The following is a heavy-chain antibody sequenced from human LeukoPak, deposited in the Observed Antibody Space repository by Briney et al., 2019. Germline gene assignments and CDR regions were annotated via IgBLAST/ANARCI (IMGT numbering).Heavy chain of an antibody. CDR3: AKDLYYYDSSRGRYFDY. Sequence: GSLRLSCAASGFTFSSYAMSWVRQAPGKGLEWVSGISGSGATTYYADSVKGRFTISRDNSKNTLYLQMNSLRAEDTAVYYCAKDLYYYDSSRGRYFDYWGQGTLVTVSS. CDR2: ISGSGATT. D-gene: IGHD3-22*01. V-gene: IGHV3-23*01. J-gene: IGHJ4*02. CDR1: GFTFSSYA.